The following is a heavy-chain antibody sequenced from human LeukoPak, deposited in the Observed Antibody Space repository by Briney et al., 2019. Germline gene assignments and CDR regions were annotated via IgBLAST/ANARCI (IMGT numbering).Heavy chain of an antibody. CDR2: ISRSGEST. V-gene: IGHV3-23*01. D-gene: IGHD3-10*02. CDR1: GFTFSGFA. J-gene: IGHJ6*04. Sequence: GGSLRLSCAASGFTFSGFAMSWLRQAPGKGLEWVSSISRSGESTFYADSVRGRFTISRDNSKNTVSLQMNSLRAEDTAVYYCAELGITMIGGVWGKGTTVTISS. CDR3: AELGITMIGGV.